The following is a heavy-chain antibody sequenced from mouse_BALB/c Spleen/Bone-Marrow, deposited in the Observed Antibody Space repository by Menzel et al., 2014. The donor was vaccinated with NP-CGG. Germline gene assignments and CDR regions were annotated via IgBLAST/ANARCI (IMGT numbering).Heavy chain of an antibody. CDR3: AREGYDHAMDS. D-gene: IGHD2-14*01. J-gene: IGHJ4*01. CDR1: GFSLTIYG. CDR2: SWAGGST. Sequence: VQLQQSGPGLVAPSQSLSITCTVSGFSLTIYGVHWVRQPPGKGLEWLGVSWAGGSTSYNSALLSRLTISKDISKSQVFLKMNSLQTDDTAMYYCAREGYDHAMDSWGQGTSVTVSS. V-gene: IGHV2-9*02.